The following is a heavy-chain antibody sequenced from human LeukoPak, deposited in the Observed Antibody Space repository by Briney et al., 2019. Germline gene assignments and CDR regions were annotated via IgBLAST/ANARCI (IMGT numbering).Heavy chain of an antibody. V-gene: IGHV1-46*01. J-gene: IGHJ4*02. CDR3: ARESRLQKPRQLELGY. D-gene: IGHD5-24*01. Sequence: ASVKASCKAFGYTFTRYNMHWVRQAPGQGLEWMGIINPSGGSTSYAQKFQGRVTMTRDTSTSTVYMELSSLRSEDTAVYYCARESRLQKPRQLELGYWGQGTLVTVSS. CDR1: GYTFTRYN. CDR2: INPSGGST.